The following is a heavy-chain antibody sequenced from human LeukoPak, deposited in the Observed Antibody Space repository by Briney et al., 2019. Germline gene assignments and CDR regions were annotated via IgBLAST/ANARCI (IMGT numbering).Heavy chain of an antibody. CDR3: ARRYCSGGSCRSNWFDP. Sequence: SETLSLTCAVYGGSFSGYYWSRIRQPPGKGLEWIGEINHSGSTNYNPSLKSRATISVDTSKNQFSLKLSSVTAADTAVYYCARRYCSGGSCRSNWFDPWGQGTLVTVSS. CDR1: GGSFSGYY. J-gene: IGHJ5*02. CDR2: INHSGST. D-gene: IGHD2-15*01. V-gene: IGHV4-34*01.